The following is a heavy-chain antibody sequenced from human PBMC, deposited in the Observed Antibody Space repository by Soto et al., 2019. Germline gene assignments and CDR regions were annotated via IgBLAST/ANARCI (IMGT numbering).Heavy chain of an antibody. V-gene: IGHV1-69*01. CDR3: ARALDYYGDYYYGMDV. CDR1: GGTFSSYA. Sequence: QVQLVQSGAEVQKPGSSVKVSCKASGGTFSSYAISWVRQAPGQGLEWMGGIIPIFGTANYAQKFQGRVTITADESTSTAYMELRSLRSEDTAVYYCARALDYYGDYYYGMDVWGQGSTVTVSS. D-gene: IGHD3-10*01. J-gene: IGHJ6*02. CDR2: IIPIFGTA.